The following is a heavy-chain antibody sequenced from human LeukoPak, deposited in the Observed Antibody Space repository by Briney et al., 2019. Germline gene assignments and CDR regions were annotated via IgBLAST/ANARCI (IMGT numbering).Heavy chain of an antibody. V-gene: IGHV1-8*01. CDR3: ARGERQVVPAAMVYYYYYMDV. Sequence: GASVKVSCKTSGYTFTSYDISWVGQAAGQGLEYMGWLHPNTGDTGYAQKFQGRVTMTRSTSISTAYMELSSLRSEDTAVYYCARGERQVVPAAMVYYYYYMDVWGKGTTVTVSS. J-gene: IGHJ6*03. CDR1: GYTFTSYD. CDR2: LHPNTGDT. D-gene: IGHD2-2*01.